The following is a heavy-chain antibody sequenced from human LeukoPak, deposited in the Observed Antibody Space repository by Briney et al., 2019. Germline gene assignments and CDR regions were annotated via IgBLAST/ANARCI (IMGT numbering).Heavy chain of an antibody. D-gene: IGHD3-9*01. Sequence: GGSLRLSCAASGFTFDDYGMSWVRQAPGKGLEWVSGINWNGGSTGYADSVKGRFTISRDNAKNSLYLQMNSLRAEDTALYYSARDANAYDILTGYYDYWGQGTLVTVSS. V-gene: IGHV3-20*04. J-gene: IGHJ4*02. CDR2: INWNGGST. CDR1: GFTFDDYG. CDR3: ARDANAYDILTGYYDY.